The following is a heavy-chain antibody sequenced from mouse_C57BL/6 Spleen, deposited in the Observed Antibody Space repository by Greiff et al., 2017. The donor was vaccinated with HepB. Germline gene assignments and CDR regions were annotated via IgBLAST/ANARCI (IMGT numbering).Heavy chain of an antibody. CDR3: ARFRYGTDY. CDR2: INPNNGGT. J-gene: IGHJ2*01. CDR1: GYTFTDYY. V-gene: IGHV1-26*01. D-gene: IGHD1-1*01. Sequence: EVQLQQSGPELVKPGASVKISCKASGYTFTDYYMNWVKQSHGKSLEWIGDINPNNGGTSYNQKFKGKATLTVDKSSSTAYMELRSLTSEDSAVYYCARFRYGTDYWGQGTTLTVSS.